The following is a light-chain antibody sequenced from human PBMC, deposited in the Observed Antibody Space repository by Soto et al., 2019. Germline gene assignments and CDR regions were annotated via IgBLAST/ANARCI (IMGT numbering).Light chain of an antibody. CDR3: VAWDDSLNAWV. J-gene: IGLJ3*02. Sequence: QSVLTQPPSASGTPRQRVTVSCSGSSSNIGSNTVNWYQQLPGTAPKLLIYNNNQRPSGVPDRFSDSKSGTSASLAITGLQSEDEADYYCVAWDDSLNAWVFGGGTKVTVL. CDR1: SSNIGSNT. CDR2: NNN. V-gene: IGLV1-44*01.